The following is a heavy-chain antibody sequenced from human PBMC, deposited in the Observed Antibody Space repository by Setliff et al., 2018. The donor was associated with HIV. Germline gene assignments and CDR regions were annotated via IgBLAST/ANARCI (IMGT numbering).Heavy chain of an antibody. CDR3: ARGKWEGLHHYFFDY. J-gene: IGHJ4*02. V-gene: IGHV4-38-2*02. Sequence: SETLSLTCTVSGDSIRNSYYWGWIRQPPGKGLEVVGTIYLYGNTYHNPSLKRRLSMSIDPPNNRFSLQLSSATAADTAVYYCARGKWEGLHHYFFDYWGQGALVTSPQ. D-gene: IGHD1-26*01. CDR1: GDSIRNSYY. CDR2: IYLYGNT.